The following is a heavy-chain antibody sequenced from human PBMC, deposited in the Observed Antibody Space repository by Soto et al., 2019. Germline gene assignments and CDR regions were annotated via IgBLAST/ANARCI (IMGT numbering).Heavy chain of an antibody. V-gene: IGHV3-74*01. D-gene: IGHD3-3*01. CDR1: GFTFSSYW. CDR3: AREIKDDFWSGYPATFDP. J-gene: IGHJ5*02. CDR2: INSDGSST. Sequence: EVQLVESGGGLVQPGGSLRLSCAASGFTFSSYWMRWVRQAPGKGLVWVSRINSDGSSTSYADSVKGRFTISRDNAKNTLYLQMNSLRAEDTAVYYCAREIKDDFWSGYPATFDPWGQGTLVTVSS.